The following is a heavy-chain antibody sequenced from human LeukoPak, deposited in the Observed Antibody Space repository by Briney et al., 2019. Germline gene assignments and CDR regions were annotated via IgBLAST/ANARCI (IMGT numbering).Heavy chain of an antibody. J-gene: IGHJ3*02. CDR1: GYSISSGYY. CDR3: ARVVLDYGETDAFDI. Sequence: PSETLSLTCAVSGYSISSGYYWGWIRQPPGKGLEWIGYIYYSGSTYYNPSLKSRVTISVDTSKNQFSLKLSSVTAADTAVYYCARVVLDYGETDAFDIWGQGTMVTVSS. D-gene: IGHD4-17*01. CDR2: IYYSGST. V-gene: IGHV4-30-4*08.